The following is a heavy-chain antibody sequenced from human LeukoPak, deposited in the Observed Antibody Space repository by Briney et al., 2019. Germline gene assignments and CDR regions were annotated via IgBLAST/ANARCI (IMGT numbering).Heavy chain of an antibody. CDR2: IYYTGST. CDR3: ATRRGWYPVDY. J-gene: IGHJ4*02. D-gene: IGHD6-19*01. V-gene: IGHV4-39*01. CDR1: GGSICRSSYY. Sequence: KPSETLSLTCTVSGGSICRSSYYWGWIRQPPGKGLEWIGTIYYTGSTYYNPSLKSRVTISVDTSKNQCSLKVTSVTAADTAVYYCATRRGWYPVDYWGQGTLVTVSS.